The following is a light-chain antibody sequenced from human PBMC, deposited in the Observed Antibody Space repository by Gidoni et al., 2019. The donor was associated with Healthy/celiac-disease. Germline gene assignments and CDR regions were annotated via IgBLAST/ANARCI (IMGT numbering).Light chain of an antibody. CDR2: WAS. Sequence: DIVMTQAPDSLAVSLGERATIHCKSSQSVLYSSNNKNYLAWYQQKPGQPNKLLIYWASTRESGVPDRFSGSGSGTDCTLTISILQAEDVAVYYCQQYYSTLTWTFGQGTKVEIK. V-gene: IGKV4-1*01. CDR3: QQYYSTLTWT. CDR1: QSVLYSSNNKNY. J-gene: IGKJ1*01.